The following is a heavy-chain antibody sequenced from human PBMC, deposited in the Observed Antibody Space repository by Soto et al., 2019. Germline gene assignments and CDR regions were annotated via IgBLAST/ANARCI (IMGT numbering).Heavy chain of an antibody. J-gene: IGHJ4*02. CDR1: GYTFSSYA. V-gene: IGHV1-18*01. CDR2: IITYNGNT. CDR3: ARTGPPVDY. Sequence: QVQLVQSGAEVKKPGASVKVSCKASGYTFSSYAISWVRQAPGQGLEWMGWIITYNGNTNYAQKLQGRVTMTTDTSTNTAYMDLRSLRTDDKAVYYCARTGPPVDYWGQGTLVTVSS.